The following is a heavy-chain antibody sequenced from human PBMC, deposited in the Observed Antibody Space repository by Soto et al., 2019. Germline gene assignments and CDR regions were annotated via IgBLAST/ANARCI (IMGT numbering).Heavy chain of an antibody. J-gene: IGHJ3*02. D-gene: IGHD2-15*01. Sequence: SETLSLNCSVSDGSISRCGYYWSWISQHPGKGLEWIGYIYYGGSTYYNPSLKSRVTISVDTSKNQFSLKLSSVTAADTAVHYCAREIVVVVAATHSNAFDIWGQGTMVTVSS. CDR2: IYYGGST. CDR1: DGSISRCGYY. CDR3: AREIVVVVAATHSNAFDI. V-gene: IGHV4-31*03.